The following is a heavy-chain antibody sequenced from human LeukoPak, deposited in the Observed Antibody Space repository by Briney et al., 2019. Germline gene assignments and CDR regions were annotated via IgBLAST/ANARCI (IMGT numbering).Heavy chain of an antibody. D-gene: IGHD5-12*01. CDR2: IYYSGST. J-gene: IGHJ4*02. Sequence: SETLSLTCTVSGGSISSYYWSWIRQPPGKGLEWIGYIYYSGSTNYNPSLKSRVTISVDTSKNQFSLKLSSVTAADTAVYHCARRDSGYDYYFDYWGQGTLVTVSS. CDR1: GGSISSYY. CDR3: ARRDSGYDYYFDY. V-gene: IGHV4-59*08.